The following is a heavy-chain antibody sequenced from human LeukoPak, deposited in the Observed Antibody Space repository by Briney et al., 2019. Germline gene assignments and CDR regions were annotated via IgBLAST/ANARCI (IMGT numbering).Heavy chain of an antibody. CDR1: GFPESGFA. D-gene: IGHD3-9*01. Sequence: PGGSVTLLCTASGFPESGFAMQLARQASGKGLEWVGRIRSKANSYATAYAASVKGRFTISRDDSKNTAYLQMNSLKTEDTAVYYCTPMQYYDILTPVVGPWGQGTLVTVSS. CDR2: IRSKANSYAT. J-gene: IGHJ5*02. V-gene: IGHV3-73*01. CDR3: TPMQYYDILTPVVGP.